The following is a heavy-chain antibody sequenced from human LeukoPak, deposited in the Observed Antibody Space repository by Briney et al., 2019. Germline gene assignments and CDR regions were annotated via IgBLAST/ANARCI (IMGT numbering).Heavy chain of an antibody. Sequence: GGSLRLSCAASGFTFSSYDMHWVRQATGRGLEWVSAIGTAGDTHYPGSVKGRFTISRENAKNSLYLQMNSLRAGDTAAYYCAREGIAAAAGSYGMDVWGQGTTVTVSS. CDR1: GFTFSSYD. V-gene: IGHV3-13*01. J-gene: IGHJ6*02. CDR2: IGTAGDT. CDR3: AREGIAAAAGSYGMDV. D-gene: IGHD6-13*01.